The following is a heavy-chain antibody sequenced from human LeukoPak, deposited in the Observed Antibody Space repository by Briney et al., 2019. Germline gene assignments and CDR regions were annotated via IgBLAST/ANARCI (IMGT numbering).Heavy chain of an antibody. D-gene: IGHD4-17*01. V-gene: IGHV4-34*01. CDR1: GGSFSGYY. Sequence: SETLSLTCAVYGGSFSGYYGSWIRQPPGKGLEWIGEINHSGSTNYNPSLKSRVTISVDTSKNQFSLKLSSVTAADTAVYYCARFSVDYGDYVFDAFDIWGQGTMVTVSS. CDR2: INHSGST. CDR3: ARFSVDYGDYVFDAFDI. J-gene: IGHJ3*02.